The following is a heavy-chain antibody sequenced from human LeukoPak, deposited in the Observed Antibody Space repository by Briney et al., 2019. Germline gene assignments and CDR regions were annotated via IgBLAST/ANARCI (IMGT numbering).Heavy chain of an antibody. CDR1: GGTFSSYA. CDR3: ARDGGYYYDSSGYYLDY. CDR2: IIPILGIA. J-gene: IGHJ4*02. D-gene: IGHD3-22*01. Sequence: ASVKVSCKASGGTFSSYAISWVRQAPGQGLEWMGRIIPILGIANYAQKFQGRVTITADKSTSTAYMELSSLRSEDTAAYYCARDGGYYYDSSGYYLDYWGQGTLVTVSS. V-gene: IGHV1-69*04.